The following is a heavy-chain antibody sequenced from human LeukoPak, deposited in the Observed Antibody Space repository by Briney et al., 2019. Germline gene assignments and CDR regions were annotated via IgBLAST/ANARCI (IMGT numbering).Heavy chain of an antibody. CDR2: IYYSGST. D-gene: IGHD4-23*01. CDR3: ARGSDYGGNSGGY. J-gene: IGHJ4*02. CDR1: GSSVTSYY. Sequence: SETLSLTCTVSGSSVTSYYWSWVRLPPGKKLEWIGYIYYSGSTYYNPSLKSRVTISVDTSKNQFSLKLSSVTAADTAVYYCARGSDYGGNSGGYWGQGTLVTVSS. V-gene: IGHV4-59*08.